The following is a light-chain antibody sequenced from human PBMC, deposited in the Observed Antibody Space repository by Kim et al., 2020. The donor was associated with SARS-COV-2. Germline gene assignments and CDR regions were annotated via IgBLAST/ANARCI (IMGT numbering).Light chain of an antibody. J-gene: IGKJ3*01. Sequence: EIVMTQSPATLSVSPGETATLSCRASQSVTGNLVWYQQKPGQAPRLLIYSASTRATGIPARFSGAGSGTEFTLTISSLQPEDFAIYYCQQYTKWPLFGPGTRVDIK. CDR3: QQYTKWPL. CDR2: SAS. V-gene: IGKV3-15*01. CDR1: QSVTGN.